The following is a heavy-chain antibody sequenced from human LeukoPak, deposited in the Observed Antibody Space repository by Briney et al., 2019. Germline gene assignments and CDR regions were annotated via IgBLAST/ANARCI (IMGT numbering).Heavy chain of an antibody. CDR3: ARAALVYCSSTSCVDAFDI. CDR2: ISSSGSTI. V-gene: IGHV3-11*04. D-gene: IGHD2-2*01. CDR1: GFTFSDYY. Sequence: GGSLRLSCAASGFTFSDYYMSWIRQAPGKGLEWVSYISSSGSTIYYADSVKGRFTISRDNAKNSLYLQMNSLRAEDTAVYYCARAALVYCSSTSCVDAFDIWGQGTMVTVSS. J-gene: IGHJ3*02.